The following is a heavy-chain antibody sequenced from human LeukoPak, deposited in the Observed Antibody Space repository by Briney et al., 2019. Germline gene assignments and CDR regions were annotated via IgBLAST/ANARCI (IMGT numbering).Heavy chain of an antibody. CDR1: GYTFTGYY. J-gene: IGHJ4*02. Sequence: GASVKVSCKASGYTFTGYYMHWVRQAPGQGLEWMGWINPNSGGTNYAQKFQGRVTMTRDTSISTAYMELSRLRSDDTAVYYCARSITMVRGVKAFDYWGQGTLVTVSS. V-gene: IGHV1-2*02. D-gene: IGHD3-10*01. CDR2: INPNSGGT. CDR3: ARSITMVRGVKAFDY.